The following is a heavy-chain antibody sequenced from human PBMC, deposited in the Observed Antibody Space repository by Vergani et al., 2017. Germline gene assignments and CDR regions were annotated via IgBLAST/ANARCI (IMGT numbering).Heavy chain of an antibody. J-gene: IGHJ3*02. D-gene: IGHD3-10*01. V-gene: IGHV4-4*02. CDR2: IYHSGSA. Sequence: VQLVESGGGLVQSGGSLRLSCAASGFILSSYWMSWVRQAAGKGLEWIGYIYHSGSAYYNPSLKSRVTISVDRSKNQFSLKLSSVTAADTAVYYCARAGSAVRGVLEAFDIWGQGTMVTVSS. CDR3: ARAGSAVRGVLEAFDI. CDR1: GFILSSYW.